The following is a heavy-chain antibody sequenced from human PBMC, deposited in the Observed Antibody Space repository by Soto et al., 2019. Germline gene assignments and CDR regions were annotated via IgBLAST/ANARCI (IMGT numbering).Heavy chain of an antibody. Sequence: GESLKISCKGSGYSFTSYWISWVRQMPGKGLEWMGRIDPSDSYTNYSPSFQGHVTISADKSISTAYLQWSSLKASDTAMYYCARQGGYCSSTSCYTDYYYGMDVWGQGTTVTVS. CDR2: IDPSDSYT. CDR3: ARQGGYCSSTSCYTDYYYGMDV. V-gene: IGHV5-10-1*01. J-gene: IGHJ6*02. CDR1: GYSFTSYW. D-gene: IGHD2-2*02.